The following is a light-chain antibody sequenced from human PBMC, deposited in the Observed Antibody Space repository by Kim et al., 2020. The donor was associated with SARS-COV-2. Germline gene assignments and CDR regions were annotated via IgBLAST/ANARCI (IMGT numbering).Light chain of an antibody. J-gene: IGLJ2*01. CDR3: VTWDRSLSAVV. CDR2: DNN. V-gene: IGLV1-51*01. Sequence: PGQKVTISCSGSFNIGNNDVSWYQQFPRTAPKPLIYDNNKRPSGIPDRFSGSKSGMSATLGITGLQTGDEADYYCVTWDRSLSAVVFGGGTQLTVL. CDR1: SFNIGNND.